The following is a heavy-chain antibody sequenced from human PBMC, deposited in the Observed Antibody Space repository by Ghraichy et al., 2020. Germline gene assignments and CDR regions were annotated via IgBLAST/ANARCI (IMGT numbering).Heavy chain of an antibody. CDR1: GYTFTSYG. V-gene: IGHV1-18*04. CDR2: ISAHSGST. D-gene: IGHD3-16*01. Sequence: ASVKVSCKASGYTFTSYGISWVRQAPGQGLEWMGWISAHSGSTNYAQKLQGRVTMTRDTSTSTAYTELRSLRTDDTAVYYCVREPGSYGYGDYWGQGTLVTVAS. J-gene: IGHJ4*02. CDR3: VREPGSYGYGDY.